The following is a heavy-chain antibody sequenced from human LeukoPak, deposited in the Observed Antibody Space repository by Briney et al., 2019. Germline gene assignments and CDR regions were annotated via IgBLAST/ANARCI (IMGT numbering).Heavy chain of an antibody. D-gene: IGHD3-22*01. CDR1: GGTFSSYA. CDR2: IIPIFGTA. J-gene: IGHJ4*02. CDR3: ARVQYYYDSSGYYLDY. Sequence: SVKVSCKASGGTFSSYAISWVRQAPGQGLEWMGGIIPIFGTANYAQKFQGRVTITAGESTSTAYMELSSLRSEDTAVYYCARVQYYYDSSGYYLDYWGQGTLVTVSS. V-gene: IGHV1-69*13.